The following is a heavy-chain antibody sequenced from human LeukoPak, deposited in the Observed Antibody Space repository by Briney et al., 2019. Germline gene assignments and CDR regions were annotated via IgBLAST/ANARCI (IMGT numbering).Heavy chain of an antibody. CDR1: GYSFTSYW. CDR2: IYPGDSDT. CDR3: ARGDYYDSSGYSYSGYFDY. D-gene: IGHD3-22*01. V-gene: IGHV5-51*01. Sequence: GESLKISCKGSGYSFTSYWIGWVRQMPGKGLEWMGIIYPGDSDTRYSPFFQGQVTISADKSISTAYLQWSSLKASDTAMYYCARGDYYDSSGYSYSGYFDYWGQGTLVTVSS. J-gene: IGHJ4*02.